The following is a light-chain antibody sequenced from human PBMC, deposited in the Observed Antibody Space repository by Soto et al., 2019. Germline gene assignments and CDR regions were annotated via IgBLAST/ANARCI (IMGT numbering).Light chain of an antibody. CDR3: QQYHNWLMYT. CDR1: QSVSSD. V-gene: IGKV3-15*01. Sequence: EIVMTQSPVTLSVSPGERATLSCRASQSVSSDLAWYQQKPGQAPRLLIYGASTRATGIPARFSGSGSGTEFTLTISSLQSEDFGVYYCQQYHNWLMYTFGQGTKLEI. J-gene: IGKJ2*01. CDR2: GAS.